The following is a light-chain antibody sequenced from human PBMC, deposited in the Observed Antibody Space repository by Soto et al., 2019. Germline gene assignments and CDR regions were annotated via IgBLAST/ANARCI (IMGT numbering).Light chain of an antibody. Sequence: DIQMTQSPSTLSASVGDRVTITCRASQSINSWLAWYQQKPGKAPKLLIYDASNLESGVPSRFSGSGSGTESTLTISSLQPDDFATYHCQQYKSYSPWTFGQGTKVEIK. J-gene: IGKJ1*01. CDR2: DAS. CDR1: QSINSW. V-gene: IGKV1-5*01. CDR3: QQYKSYSPWT.